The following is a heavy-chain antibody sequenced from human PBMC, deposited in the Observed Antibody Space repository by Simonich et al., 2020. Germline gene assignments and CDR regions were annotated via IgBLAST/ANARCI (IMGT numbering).Heavy chain of an antibody. CDR2: INQDGSEK. CDR3: AREGIAARDAFDI. J-gene: IGHJ3*02. Sequence: EVQLVESGGGLVQPGGSLRLSCAASGFTFSSYWMSWVRQAPGKELEWVANINQDGSEKYYVDSVKGRFTISRDNAKNSLYLQMNSLRAEDTAVYYCAREGIAARDAFDIWGQGTMVTVSS. CDR1: GFTFSSYW. D-gene: IGHD6-6*01. V-gene: IGHV3-7*01.